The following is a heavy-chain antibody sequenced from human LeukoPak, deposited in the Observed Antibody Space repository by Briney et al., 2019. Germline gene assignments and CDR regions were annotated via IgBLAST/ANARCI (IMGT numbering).Heavy chain of an antibody. V-gene: IGHV4-59*01. CDR2: IYYSGST. D-gene: IGHD3-22*01. CDR3: ASAAGYYYDALGAFDI. Sequence: SETLSLTCTVSGGSISSYYWSWIRQPPGKGLEWIGYIYYSGSTNYNPSLKSRVTISVDTSKNQFSLKLSSVTAADTAVYYCASAAGYYYDALGAFDIWGQGTMVTVSS. CDR1: GGSISSYY. J-gene: IGHJ3*02.